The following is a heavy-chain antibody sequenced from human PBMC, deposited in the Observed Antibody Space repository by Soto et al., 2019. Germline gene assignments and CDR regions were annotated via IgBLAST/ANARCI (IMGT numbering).Heavy chain of an antibody. CDR3: ARILNWNYEGSGMDV. J-gene: IGHJ6*02. V-gene: IGHV6-1*01. CDR2: TYYRSKWYN. CDR1: GDSFSSNSAA. Sequence: PSQTLSLTCAISGDSFSSNSAAWNWIRQSPSRGLEWLGRTYYRSKWYNDYAVSVKSRITINPDTSKNQFSPQLNSVTPEDTAVYYCARILNWNYEGSGMDVWGQGTTVTVSS. D-gene: IGHD1-7*01.